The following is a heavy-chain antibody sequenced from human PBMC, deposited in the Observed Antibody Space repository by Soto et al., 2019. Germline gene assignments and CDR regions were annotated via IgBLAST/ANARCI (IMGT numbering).Heavy chain of an antibody. Sequence: EVQLVESGGGLVKPGGSLRLSRAASGFTFSNAWMSWVRQAPGKGLEWVGRIKSKTDGGTTDYAAPVKGRFTISRDDSKNTLYLQMNSLKTEDTAVYYCTTASSGYYALGAYWGQGTLVTVSS. V-gene: IGHV3-15*01. D-gene: IGHD3-22*01. CDR3: TTASSGYYALGAY. CDR2: IKSKTDGGTT. J-gene: IGHJ4*02. CDR1: GFTFSNAW.